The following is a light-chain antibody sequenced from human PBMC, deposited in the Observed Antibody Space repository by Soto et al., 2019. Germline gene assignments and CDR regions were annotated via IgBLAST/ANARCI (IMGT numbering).Light chain of an antibody. V-gene: IGKV3-20*01. CDR3: QQYGSLGT. CDR1: QSFSSSY. Sequence: EIVLTQSPGTLSLSPGERATLSCRASQSFSSSYLAWYQQKPGQAPRLLIYGTSTRATGIPDRFSGSGSQTDFTLTISRLEPEDFAVYYCQQYGSLGTFGQGTTVDIK. J-gene: IGKJ1*01. CDR2: GTS.